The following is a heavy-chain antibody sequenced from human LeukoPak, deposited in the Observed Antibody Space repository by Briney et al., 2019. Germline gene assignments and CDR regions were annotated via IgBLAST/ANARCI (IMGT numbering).Heavy chain of an antibody. D-gene: IGHD3-16*01. J-gene: IGHJ5*02. CDR1: GGSFSGYY. CDR2: INHSGST. V-gene: IGHV4-34*01. CDR3: ARGGGYNWFDP. Sequence: SATLSLTCAVYGGSFSGYYWSWIRQPLGKGLKWIGEINHSGSTSYNPSLKSRVPISVDTSKNQFSAKLSSVTDANTAVYYCARGGGYNWFDPWGQGTLVTVSS.